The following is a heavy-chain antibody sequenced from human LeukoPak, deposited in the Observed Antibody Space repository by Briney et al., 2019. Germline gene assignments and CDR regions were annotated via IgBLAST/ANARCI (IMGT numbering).Heavy chain of an antibody. V-gene: IGHV1-69*06. D-gene: IGHD3-10*01. J-gene: IGHJ4*02. CDR3: ASSSRLIGEQSLGY. Sequence: GASVKVSCKASGGTFSSYAISWVRQAPGQGLEWMGGIIPIFGTANYAQKFQGRVTITADKSTSTAYMELSSLRSEDTAVYYCASSSRLIGEQSLGYWGQGTLVTVSS. CDR2: IIPIFGTA. CDR1: GGTFSSYA.